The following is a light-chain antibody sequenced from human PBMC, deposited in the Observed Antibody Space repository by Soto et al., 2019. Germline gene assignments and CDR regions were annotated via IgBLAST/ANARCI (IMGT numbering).Light chain of an antibody. J-gene: IGLJ3*02. V-gene: IGLV2-8*01. CDR3: SAYTGRNHLE. CDR2: EVS. Sequence: QSALTQPPSASGSPGQSVTISCTGASGGVGYYNYVSWYQQYAGKAPKLILYEVSKRPSGVPGRFSGSKSGDTASLTISGLQAADEADYYCSAYTGRNHLEFGGGTKLTVL. CDR1: SGGVGYYNY.